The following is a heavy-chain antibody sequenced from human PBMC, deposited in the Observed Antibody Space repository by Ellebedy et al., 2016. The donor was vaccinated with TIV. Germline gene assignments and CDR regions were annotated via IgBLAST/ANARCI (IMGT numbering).Heavy chain of an antibody. D-gene: IGHD6-19*01. J-gene: IGHJ4*02. CDR3: ARARAVAGTFTLDY. CDR1: TASISSGDYY. CDR2: VFHSEST. V-gene: IGHV4-31*03. Sequence: SETLSLXXTVSTASISSGDYYWSWIRQYPGKGLEWIGYVFHSESTYYNPSLKSRVSISQDTSKNQFSLKLNSVTAADTAVYYCARARAVAGTFTLDYWGQGTLVTVSS.